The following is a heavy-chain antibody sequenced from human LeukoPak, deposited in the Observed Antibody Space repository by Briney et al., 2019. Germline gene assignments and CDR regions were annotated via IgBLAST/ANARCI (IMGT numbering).Heavy chain of an antibody. CDR1: GFTFSSYS. CDR2: ISSSSSYI. D-gene: IGHD3-3*01. J-gene: IGHJ4*02. CDR3: ARDGVVTVFDY. Sequence: PGGSLRLSCAASGFTFSSYSMTWVRQAPGKGLEWVSSISSSSSYIYYADSVKGRFTISRDNAKNSLYLQMNSLRAEDTAVYYCARDGVVTVFDYWGQGTLVTVSS. V-gene: IGHV3-21*01.